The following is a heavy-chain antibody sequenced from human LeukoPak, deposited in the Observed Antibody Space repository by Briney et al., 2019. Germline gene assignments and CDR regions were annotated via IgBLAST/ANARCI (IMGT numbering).Heavy chain of an antibody. Sequence: GASVKVSCKASGYTFTGYYMHWMRQAPGQGLEWMGWINPNSGGTNYAQKFQGRVTMTRDTSINTAYMELSSLRSDDTAVYYCARWSSNWGVFDYWGQGTLVTVSS. V-gene: IGHV1-2*02. CDR2: INPNSGGT. D-gene: IGHD6-13*01. CDR3: ARWSSNWGVFDY. CDR1: GYTFTGYY. J-gene: IGHJ4*02.